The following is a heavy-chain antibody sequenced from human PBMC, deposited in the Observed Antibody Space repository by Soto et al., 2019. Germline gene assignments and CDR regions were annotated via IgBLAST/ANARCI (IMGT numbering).Heavy chain of an antibody. D-gene: IGHD3-3*01. V-gene: IGHV1-18*01. Sequence: GASVKVSCKASGYTFTSYGISWVRQAPGQGLEWMGWISAYNGNTNYAQKLQGRVTMTTDTSTSTAYMELRSLRSDDTAVYYCARDLYDFWSGYSDYWGQGTLVTSPQ. CDR2: ISAYNGNT. J-gene: IGHJ4*02. CDR1: GYTFTSYG. CDR3: ARDLYDFWSGYSDY.